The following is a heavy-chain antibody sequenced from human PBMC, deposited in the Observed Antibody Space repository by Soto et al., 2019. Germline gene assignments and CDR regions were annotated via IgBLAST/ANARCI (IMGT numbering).Heavy chain of an antibody. CDR3: ARGGSYYDSSGYYSPHY. CDR1: GYTFTSYG. Sequence: ASVKVSCKASGYTFTSYGISWVRQAPGQGLEWMGWISAYNGNTNYAQKLQGRVTMTTDTSTSTAYMELRSLRSDDTAVYYCARGGSYYDSSGYYSPHYWGQGTLVTVSS. D-gene: IGHD3-22*01. CDR2: ISAYNGNT. J-gene: IGHJ4*02. V-gene: IGHV1-18*01.